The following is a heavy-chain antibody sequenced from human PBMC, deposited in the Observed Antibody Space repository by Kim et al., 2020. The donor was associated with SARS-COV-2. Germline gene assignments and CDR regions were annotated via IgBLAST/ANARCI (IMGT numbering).Heavy chain of an antibody. J-gene: IGHJ2*01. D-gene: IGHD3-10*01. Sequence: GGSLRLSCAASGFSISRFEMNWVRQVPGKGLEWLANIRHGGNVIYYADSVKGRFTISRDSAKNSLYLQMDSLRVEDTAVYYCARQDAVFSGWGEGSSYF. CDR2: IRHGGNVI. V-gene: IGHV3-48*03. CDR1: GFSISRFE. CDR3: ARQDAVFSGWGEGSSYF.